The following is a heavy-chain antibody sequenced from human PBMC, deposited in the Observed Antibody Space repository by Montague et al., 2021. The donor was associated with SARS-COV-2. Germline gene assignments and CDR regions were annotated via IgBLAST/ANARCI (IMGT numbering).Heavy chain of an antibody. D-gene: IGHD3-9*01. CDR2: IYSNDEK. CDR3: AHLIRYYDIFTGIPFDY. CDR1: GFSLSTPNVG. J-gene: IGHJ4*02. V-gene: IGHV2-5*01. Sequence: PPLVKPTQTLTLTCTFSGFSLSTPNVGVGWIRQPPGKALEWVAVIYSNDEKRYSPSLRNRLTITKDTAENQVVLSLTYVDPVDTATYYCAHLIRYYDIFTGIPFDYWGQGSQVTVSS.